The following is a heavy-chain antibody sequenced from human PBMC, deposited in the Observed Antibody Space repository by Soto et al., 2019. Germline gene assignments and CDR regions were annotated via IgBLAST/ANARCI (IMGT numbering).Heavy chain of an antibody. D-gene: IGHD3-10*01. CDR3: TSHYGSGSKDHYYYMDV. J-gene: IGHJ6*03. CDR1: GFTFSGSA. Sequence: GASLRLSCAASGFTFSGSAMHWVRQASGKRLEWVGRIRSKANSYATAYAASVKGRFTIFRDDSKNTAYLQMNSLKTEDTAVYYCTSHYGSGSKDHYYYMDVRGKGTTVTVSS. V-gene: IGHV3-73*01. CDR2: IRSKANSYAT.